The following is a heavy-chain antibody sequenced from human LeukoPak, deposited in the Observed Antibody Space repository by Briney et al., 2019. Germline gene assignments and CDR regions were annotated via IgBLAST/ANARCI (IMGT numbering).Heavy chain of an antibody. V-gene: IGHV1-2*02. J-gene: IGHJ4*02. CDR3: ARVGKKRGGDCYGY. CDR1: GYTFTSYG. D-gene: IGHD2-21*01. Sequence: GASVKVSCKASGYTFTSYGISWVRQAPGQGLEWMGWINPNSGGTNYAQKFQGRVTMTRDTSISTAYMELSRLRSDDTAVYYCARVGKKRGGDCYGYWGQGTLVTVSS. CDR2: INPNSGGT.